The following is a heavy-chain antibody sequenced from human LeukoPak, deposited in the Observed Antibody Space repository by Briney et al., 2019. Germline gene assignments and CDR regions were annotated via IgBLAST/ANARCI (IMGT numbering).Heavy chain of an antibody. J-gene: IGHJ3*02. D-gene: IGHD3-10*01. CDR3: ARDTAGYYYGSGSYPNDAFDI. V-gene: IGHV4-39*07. Sequence: SETLSLTCTVSGGSISSSSYYWGWIRQPPGKGLEWIGSIYYSGSTYYNPSLKSRVTISVDTSKNQFSLKLSSVTAADTAVYYCARDTAGYYYGSGSYPNDAFDIWGQGTMVTVSS. CDR1: GGSISSSSYY. CDR2: IYYSGST.